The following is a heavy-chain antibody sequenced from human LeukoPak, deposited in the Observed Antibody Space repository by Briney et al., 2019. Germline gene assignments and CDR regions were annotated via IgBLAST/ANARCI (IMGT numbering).Heavy chain of an antibody. J-gene: IGHJ4*02. CDR3: AIIPIGRY. Sequence: GGSLRLSCAASGFAFSDYSMNWVRQAPGKELEWVSSISSSSSYIYYADSVKGRFTISRDNAKNSLYLQMNSLRAEDTAVYYCAIIPIGRYWGQGTLVTVSS. D-gene: IGHD5-24*01. V-gene: IGHV3-21*01. CDR2: ISSSSSYI. CDR1: GFAFSDYS.